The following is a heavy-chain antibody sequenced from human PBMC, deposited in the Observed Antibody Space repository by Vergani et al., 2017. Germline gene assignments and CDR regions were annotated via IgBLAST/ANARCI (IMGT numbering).Heavy chain of an antibody. D-gene: IGHD2-15*01. V-gene: IGHV3-49*04. CDR3: TRLPDIVVVVAANDAFDI. J-gene: IGHJ3*02. CDR1: GFTFGDYA. CDR2: IRSKAYGGTT. Sequence: EVQLVESGGGLVQPGGSLRLSCTASGFTFGDYAMSWVRQAPGKGLEWVGFIRSKAYGGTTEYAASVKGRFTISRDDSKSIAYLQMNSLKTEDTAVYYCTRLPDIVVVVAANDAFDIWGQGTMVTVSS.